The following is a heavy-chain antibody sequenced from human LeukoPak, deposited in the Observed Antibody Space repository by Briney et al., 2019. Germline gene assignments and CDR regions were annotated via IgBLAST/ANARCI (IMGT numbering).Heavy chain of an antibody. Sequence: SETLSLTCTVSGGSISSYYWSWIRQPPGKGLEWIGYIYYSGSTNYNPSLKSRVTISVDTSKNQFSLKLSSVTAADTAVYYCARDSSDPVTMVRGVLGWFDPWGQGTLVTVSS. V-gene: IGHV4-59*01. CDR1: GGSISSYY. D-gene: IGHD3-10*01. CDR3: ARDSSDPVTMVRGVLGWFDP. CDR2: IYYSGST. J-gene: IGHJ5*02.